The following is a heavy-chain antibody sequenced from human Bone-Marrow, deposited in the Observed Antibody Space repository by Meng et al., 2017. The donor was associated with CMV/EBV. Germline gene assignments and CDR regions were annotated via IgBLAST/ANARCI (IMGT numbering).Heavy chain of an antibody. Sequence: LSLTWAASGFTFSSYWMSWVRQAPGKGLEWVANIKQDGSEKYYVDSVKGRFTISRDNAKNSLYLQMNSLRAEDTAVYYCARGPLVLWFGELGDYWGQGTLVTVSS. CDR1: GFTFSSYW. CDR3: ARGPLVLWFGELGDY. V-gene: IGHV3-7*01. CDR2: IKQDGSEK. J-gene: IGHJ4*02. D-gene: IGHD3-10*01.